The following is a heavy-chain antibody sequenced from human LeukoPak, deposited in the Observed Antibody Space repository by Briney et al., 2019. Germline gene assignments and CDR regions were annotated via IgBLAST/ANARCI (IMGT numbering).Heavy chain of an antibody. Sequence: SETLSLTCAVYGGSFSGYYWSWIRQPPGKGLEWIGEINHSGSTNYNLSLKSRVTISVDTSKNQFSLKLSSVTAADTAVYYCARTAVTTDYYYYYGMDVWGKGTTVTVSS. D-gene: IGHD4-17*01. CDR1: GGSFSGYY. V-gene: IGHV4-34*01. CDR2: INHSGST. J-gene: IGHJ6*04. CDR3: ARTAVTTDYYYYYGMDV.